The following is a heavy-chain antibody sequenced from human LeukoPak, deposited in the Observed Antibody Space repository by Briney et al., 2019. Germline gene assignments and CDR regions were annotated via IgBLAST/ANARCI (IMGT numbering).Heavy chain of an antibody. D-gene: IGHD2-2*01. CDR1: GFTFSSYA. Sequence: GGSLRLSCAASGFTFSSYAMSWVRQAPGKGLGWVSAISGSGGSTYYADSVKGRFTISRDNSKNTLYLQMNSLRAEDTAVYYCAKSPSTGVVVPAVIQLYFDYWGQGTLVTVSS. CDR3: AKSPSTGVVVPAVIQLYFDY. J-gene: IGHJ4*02. V-gene: IGHV3-23*01. CDR2: ISGSGGST.